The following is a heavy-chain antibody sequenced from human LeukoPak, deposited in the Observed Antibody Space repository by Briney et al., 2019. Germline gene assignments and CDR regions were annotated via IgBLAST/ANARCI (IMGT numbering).Heavy chain of an antibody. V-gene: IGHV4-59*08. D-gene: IGHD1-26*01. CDR2: IYYSGST. CDR3: ASSNGNFDY. J-gene: IGHJ4*02. Sequence: QPSETLSLTCTVSGGSISSYYWSWIRQPPGKGLEWIGYIYYSGSTNYNPSLKSRVTISVDTSKNQFSLKLSSVTTADTAVYYCASSNGNFDYWGQGTLVTVSS. CDR1: GGSISSYY.